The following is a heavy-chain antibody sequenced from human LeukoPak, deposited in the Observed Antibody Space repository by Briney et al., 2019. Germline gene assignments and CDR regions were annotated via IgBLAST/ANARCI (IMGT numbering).Heavy chain of an antibody. CDR1: GFTFSIYS. V-gene: IGHV3-48*01. Sequence: GGSLRLSCAASGFTFSIYSMNWVRQAPGKGLEWVSYISSSSRSIYYADSVKGRFTISRDNSKNTVYLQLSSLRAEDTAVYYCAKDPSDFLVDCWGQGTLVTVSS. J-gene: IGHJ4*02. CDR2: ISSSSRSI. CDR3: AKDPSDFLVDC. D-gene: IGHD2-21*02.